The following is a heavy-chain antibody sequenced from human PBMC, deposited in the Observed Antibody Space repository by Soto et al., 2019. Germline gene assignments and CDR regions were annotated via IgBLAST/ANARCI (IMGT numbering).Heavy chain of an antibody. CDR2: IYSGGST. J-gene: IGHJ4*02. CDR1: GFTVSSNY. D-gene: IGHD3-22*01. Sequence: PGGSLRLCCAASGFTVSSNYMSWVRQAPGKGLEWVSVIYSGGSTYYADSVKGRFTISRDNSKNTLYLQMNSLRAEDTAVYYCARHTYSYDSSGPPAYWGQGT. V-gene: IGHV3-66*04. CDR3: ARHTYSYDSSGPPAY.